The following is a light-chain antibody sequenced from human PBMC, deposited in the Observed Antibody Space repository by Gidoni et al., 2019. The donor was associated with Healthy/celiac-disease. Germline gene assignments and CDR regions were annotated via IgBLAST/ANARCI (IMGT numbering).Light chain of an antibody. CDR3: MQALQTLHT. V-gene: IGKV2-28*01. J-gene: IGKJ2*01. Sequence: LEKPGQSPQLLIYLGSNRASGVPDRFSGSGSGTDFTLKISRVEAEDVGVYYCMQALQTLHTFGQGTKLEIK. CDR2: LGS.